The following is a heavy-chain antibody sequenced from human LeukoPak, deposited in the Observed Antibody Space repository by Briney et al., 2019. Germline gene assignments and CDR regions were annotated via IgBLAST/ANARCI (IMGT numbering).Heavy chain of an antibody. CDR1: GYTFTGHY. CDR3: ARVNHCSYGVCHSYDY. J-gene: IGHJ4*02. Sequence: GASVKVSCKASGYTFTGHYIHWVRQAPGQGLEWMGWINPNSGGTKFAQKFQGRVTMTRDMSISTAYMELSRLRSDDTAVYYCARVNHCSYGVCHSYDYWSQGTLVTVSS. V-gene: IGHV1-2*02. CDR2: INPNSGGT. D-gene: IGHD2-8*01.